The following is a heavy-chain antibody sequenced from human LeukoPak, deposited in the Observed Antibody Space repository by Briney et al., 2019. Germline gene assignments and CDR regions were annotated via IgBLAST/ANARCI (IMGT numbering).Heavy chain of an antibody. CDR2: IIPIFGTA. J-gene: IGHJ6*03. CDR1: GGTFSSYA. Sequence: ASVKVSCKASGGTFSSYAISWVRQAPGQGLEWMGGIIPIFGTANYAQKFQGRVTITTDESTSTAYMELSSLRSEDTAVYYCARDTYYDSSGYYPMRYYYYMDVWGKGTTVTVSS. D-gene: IGHD3-22*01. CDR3: ARDTYYDSSGYYPMRYYYYMDV. V-gene: IGHV1-69*05.